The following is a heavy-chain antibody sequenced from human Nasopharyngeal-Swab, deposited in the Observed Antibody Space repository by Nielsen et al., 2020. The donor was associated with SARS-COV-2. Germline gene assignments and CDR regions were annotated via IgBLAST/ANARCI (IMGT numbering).Heavy chain of an antibody. J-gene: IGHJ1*01. CDR1: GFIFEYFG. V-gene: IGHV3-30*18. CDR2: ISFDGTAK. Sequence: GESLKISYVASGFIFEYFGMHWVRQVPGKGLEWVALISFDGTAKFYADSVRGRFIISRDNSRKTVYLEMNSLRVEDTAVYYCAKDRSRCTGGSCYGDFQHWGQGSLMTVSP. CDR3: AKDRSRCTGGSCYGDFQH. D-gene: IGHD2-15*01.